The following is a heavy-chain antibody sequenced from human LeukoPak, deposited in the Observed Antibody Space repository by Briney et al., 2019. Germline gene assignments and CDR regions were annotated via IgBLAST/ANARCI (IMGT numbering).Heavy chain of an antibody. V-gene: IGHV4-39*07. J-gene: IGHJ5*02. Sequence: PSETLSLTCTVSGGSISSSSYYWGWIRQPPGKGLEWIGSIYYSGSTYYNPSLKSRVTISVDTSKNQFSLKLSSVTAADTAVYYCARSRGAPAAIGWFDPWGQGTLVTVSS. CDR2: IYYSGST. D-gene: IGHD2-2*01. CDR1: GGSISSSSYY. CDR3: ARSRGAPAAIGWFDP.